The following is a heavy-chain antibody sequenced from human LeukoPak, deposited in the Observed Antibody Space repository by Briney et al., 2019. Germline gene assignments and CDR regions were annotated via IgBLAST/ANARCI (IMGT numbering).Heavy chain of an antibody. CDR1: GFTVSSNY. V-gene: IGHV3-53*01. CDR2: IYSGGST. D-gene: IGHD1-26*01. Sequence: GGSLGLSCAASGFTVSSNYMSWVRQAPGKGLEWVSVIYSGGSTYYADSVKGRFTISRDNSKNTLYLQMNSLRAEDTAVYYCASAPLLSGSYGYWGQGTLVTVSS. CDR3: ASAPLLSGSYGY. J-gene: IGHJ4*02.